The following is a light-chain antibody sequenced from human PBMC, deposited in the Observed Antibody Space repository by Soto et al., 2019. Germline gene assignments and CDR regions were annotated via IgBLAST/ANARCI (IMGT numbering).Light chain of an antibody. V-gene: IGLV2-8*01. J-gene: IGLJ1*01. CDR1: SSDVGGYNY. CDR3: SSYVGTNSYV. CDR2: EVY. Sequence: QSALTQPPSASGSPGQSVTISFTGTSSDVGGYNYVSWYQHHPGKAPKLTIYEVYQRPSGVPDRFSGSKSGNTAALTVSGLQSEDEDDYYCSSYVGTNSYVFGTGTKLTVL.